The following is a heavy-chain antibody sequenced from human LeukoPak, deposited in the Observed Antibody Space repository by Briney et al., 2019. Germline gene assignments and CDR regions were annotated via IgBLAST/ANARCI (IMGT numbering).Heavy chain of an antibody. J-gene: IGHJ5*02. Sequence: SETLSHTCTVSGDSIISSSYNWGWIRQPPGKGLEWIGTVYHSGTTYYNPSLKSRVAIFVDTSKNQFSLKVTSVTAEDTAVYYCARHPTGFPNWFDAWGQGTLVSVSS. D-gene: IGHD2-8*02. V-gene: IGHV4-39*01. CDR2: VYHSGTT. CDR1: GDSIISSSYN. CDR3: ARHPTGFPNWFDA.